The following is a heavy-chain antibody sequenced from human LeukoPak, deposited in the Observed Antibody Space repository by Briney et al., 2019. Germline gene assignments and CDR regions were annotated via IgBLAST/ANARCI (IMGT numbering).Heavy chain of an antibody. CDR1: GFTFSNHY. V-gene: IGHV3-7*05. CDR3: ARWRDYGTDV. CDR2: IKQDGSER. D-gene: IGHD3-3*01. Sequence: GGSLRLSCAASGFTFSNHYMTWVRQAPGKGLEWVANIKQDGSERYYVDSVKGRFTISRDNAKNSLYLQLNSLRAEDTALYYCARWRDYGTDVWGQGTTVTVSS. J-gene: IGHJ6*02.